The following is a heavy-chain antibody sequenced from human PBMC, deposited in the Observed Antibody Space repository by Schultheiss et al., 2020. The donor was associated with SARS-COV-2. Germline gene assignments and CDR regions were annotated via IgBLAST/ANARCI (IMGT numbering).Heavy chain of an antibody. CDR1: GGSISSSNW. J-gene: IGHJ4*02. V-gene: IGHV4-4*02. D-gene: IGHD4-17*01. CDR2: INHSGST. CDR3: ARFDYDDLSALDY. Sequence: SETLSLTCAVSGGSISSSNWWSWVRQPPGKGLEWIGEINHSGSTYYNPSLKSRVTISLDTSKNQFSLNLSSVTAADTAVYYCARFDYDDLSALDYWGQGTLVTVSS.